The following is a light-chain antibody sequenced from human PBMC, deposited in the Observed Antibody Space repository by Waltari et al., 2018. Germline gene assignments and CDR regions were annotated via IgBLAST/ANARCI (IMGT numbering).Light chain of an antibody. Sequence: EIVLTQSPASLSSSPGERVPSSCRASQSVGRALGWYQQNPGQAPRLLIFGTSSRATGIPDRFSGSGSGTDFSLTISRLEPEDFAVYYCQHYVRLPATFGRGTKVEIK. CDR3: QHYVRLPAT. J-gene: IGKJ1*01. CDR1: QSVGRA. CDR2: GTS. V-gene: IGKV3-20*01.